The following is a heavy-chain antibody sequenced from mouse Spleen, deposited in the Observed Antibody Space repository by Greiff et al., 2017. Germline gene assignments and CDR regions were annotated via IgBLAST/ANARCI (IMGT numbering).Heavy chain of an antibody. CDR2: IDPETGGT. J-gene: IGHJ2*01. CDR3: TRGLITTVVAQFDY. V-gene: IGHV1-15*01. D-gene: IGHD1-1*01. Sequence: VQLQQSGAELVRPGASVTLSCKASGYTFTDYEMHWVKQTPVHGLEWIGAIDPETGGTAYNQKFKGKAILTADKSSSTAYMELRSLTSEDSAVYYCTRGLITTVVAQFDYWGQGTTLTVSS. CDR1: GYTFTDYE.